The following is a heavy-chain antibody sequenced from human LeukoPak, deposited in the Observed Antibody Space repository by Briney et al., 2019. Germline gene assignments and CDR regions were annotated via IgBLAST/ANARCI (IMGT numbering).Heavy chain of an antibody. CDR1: GGSISSSSYY. D-gene: IGHD1-7*01. J-gene: IGHJ5*02. Sequence: SETLSLTCTVSGGSISSSSYYWGWIRQPPGKGLEWIVSIYYSGSTYYHPALKIRSTISVDTSKNQFSLKLNSVTTADTAVYYCARPVLSITGTRDPNWFDPWGQGTLVTVSS. CDR3: ARPVLSITGTRDPNWFDP. V-gene: IGHV4-39*01. CDR2: IYYSGST.